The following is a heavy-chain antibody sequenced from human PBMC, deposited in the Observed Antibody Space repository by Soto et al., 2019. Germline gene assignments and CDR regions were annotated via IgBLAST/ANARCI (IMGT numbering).Heavy chain of an antibody. J-gene: IGHJ4*02. V-gene: IGHV3-30*18. CDR3: AKAHSSGWYYFDY. Sequence: PGGSLRLSCAASGFTFSSYGMHWVRHAPGKGLEWVAVISYDGSNKYYADSVKGRFTISRDNSKNTLYLQMNSLRAEDTAVYYCAKAHSSGWYYFDYWGQGTLVTVSS. D-gene: IGHD6-19*01. CDR2: ISYDGSNK. CDR1: GFTFSSYG.